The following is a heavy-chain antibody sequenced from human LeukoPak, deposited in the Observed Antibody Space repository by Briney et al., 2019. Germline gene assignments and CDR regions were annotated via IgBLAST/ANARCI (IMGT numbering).Heavy chain of an antibody. Sequence: GGSLRLSCAASGFTFSSYWMSWVRQAPGKGLEWVANIKQDGSEKYYVDSVKGRFTISRDNAKNSLYLQMNSLRAEDTAVYYCARDLSGITGYTYGRGIDYWGQGTLVTVSS. J-gene: IGHJ4*02. D-gene: IGHD5-18*01. CDR3: ARDLSGITGYTYGRGIDY. CDR2: IKQDGSEK. V-gene: IGHV3-7*01. CDR1: GFTFSSYW.